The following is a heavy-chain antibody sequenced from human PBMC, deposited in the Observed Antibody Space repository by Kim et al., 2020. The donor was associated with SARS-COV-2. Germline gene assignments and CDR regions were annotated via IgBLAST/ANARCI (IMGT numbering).Heavy chain of an antibody. D-gene: IGHD5-12*01. J-gene: IGHJ4*02. CDR3: AVGGWLHDYYFDY. CDR2: IIPIFGTA. V-gene: IGHV1-69*13. CDR1: GGTFSSYA. Sequence: SVKVSCKASGGTFSSYAISWVRQAPGQGLEWMGGIIPIFGTANYAQKFQGRVTITADESTSTAYMELSSLRSEDTAVYYCAVGGWLHDYYFDYWGQGTLVTVSS.